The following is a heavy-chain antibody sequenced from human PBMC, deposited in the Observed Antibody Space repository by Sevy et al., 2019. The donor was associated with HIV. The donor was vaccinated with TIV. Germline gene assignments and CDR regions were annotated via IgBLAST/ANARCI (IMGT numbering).Heavy chain of an antibody. Sequence: GGSLRLSCAASGFTFSIIYMNWVRQSPGKGLEWVGRMKSKTDGGTTDYAVPVKVRFTMAEDDSKNTLYLQMNSLKADDTAVYYCTTVGVPDCGSEAFDIWGQGTMVTVSS. V-gene: IGHV3-15*01. CDR3: TTVGVPDCGSEAFDI. CDR2: MKSKTDGGTT. CDR1: GFTFSIIY. J-gene: IGHJ3*02. D-gene: IGHD2-21*01.